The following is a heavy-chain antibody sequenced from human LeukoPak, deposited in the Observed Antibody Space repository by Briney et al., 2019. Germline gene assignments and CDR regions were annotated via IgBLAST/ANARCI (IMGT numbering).Heavy chain of an antibody. CDR2: INPNSGGT. Sequence: ASVKVSCKASGYTFTGYYMHWVRHAPGQGLELMGWINPNSGGTNYARKFQGRVTMTRDTSISTAYMELSRLRSDDTAVYYCARASSPYSSSWYYFDYWGQGTLVTVSS. CDR3: ARASSPYSSSWYYFDY. J-gene: IGHJ4*02. D-gene: IGHD6-13*01. CDR1: GYTFTGYY. V-gene: IGHV1-2*02.